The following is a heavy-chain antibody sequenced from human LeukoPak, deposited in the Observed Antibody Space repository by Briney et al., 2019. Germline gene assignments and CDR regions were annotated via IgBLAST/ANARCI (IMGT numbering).Heavy chain of an antibody. CDR1: GFTFSSYA. J-gene: IGHJ4*02. CDR3: ARVLAQLPYD. CDR2: ISYDGSNR. V-gene: IGHV3-30-3*01. Sequence: PGGSLRLSCAASGFTFSSYAMHWVRQAPGKGLEWVAVISYDGSNRYYADSVKGRFTISRDNSKNTLYLQMNSLKTEDTAVYYCARVLAQLPYDWGQGTLVTVSS. D-gene: IGHD2-2*01.